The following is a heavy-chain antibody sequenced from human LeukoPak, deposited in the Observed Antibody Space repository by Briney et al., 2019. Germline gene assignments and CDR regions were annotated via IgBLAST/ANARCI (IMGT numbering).Heavy chain of an antibody. CDR2: ISWNSDSI. CDR1: GFTFDDYA. J-gene: IGHJ6*02. D-gene: IGHD3-22*01. V-gene: IGHV3-9*01. Sequence: GGSLRLSCAASGFTFDDYAMHWVRQAPGKGLEWVSGISWNSDSIGYADSVKGRFTISRDNAKNSLYLQMNSLRAEDTALYYCAKDSYYDSSGYRTLGYYGMDVWGQGTTATVSS. CDR3: AKDSYYDSSGYRTLGYYGMDV.